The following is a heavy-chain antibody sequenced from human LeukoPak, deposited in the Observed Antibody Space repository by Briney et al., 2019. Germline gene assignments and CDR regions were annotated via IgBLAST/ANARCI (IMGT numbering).Heavy chain of an antibody. J-gene: IGHJ4*02. V-gene: IGHV3-48*01. CDR3: ARDDNSGRGYSYEY. Sequence: GGSLRLSCAASGFTFSSYSMNWFRQAPGKGLEWVSYISSSSSTIYYADSVKGRFTISRDNAKNSLYLQMNSPRAEDTAVYYCARDDNSGRGYSYEYCGQGTLVTVSS. CDR2: ISSSSSTI. D-gene: IGHD5-18*01. CDR1: GFTFSSYS.